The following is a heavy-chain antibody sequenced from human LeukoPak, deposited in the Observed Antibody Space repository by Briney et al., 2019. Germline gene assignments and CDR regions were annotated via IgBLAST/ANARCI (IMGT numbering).Heavy chain of an antibody. CDR1: GFTFSSYA. Sequence: GGSLRLSCGASGFTFSSYAMHWVRQAPGKGLEWMAVISYDGSNKYYADSVKGRFTISRDNSKNTLYLQMNSLRAEDTALYYCAKAPAGSGWYYFDYWGQGTLVTVSS. D-gene: IGHD6-19*01. V-gene: IGHV3-30-3*01. CDR3: AKAPAGSGWYYFDY. J-gene: IGHJ4*02. CDR2: ISYDGSNK.